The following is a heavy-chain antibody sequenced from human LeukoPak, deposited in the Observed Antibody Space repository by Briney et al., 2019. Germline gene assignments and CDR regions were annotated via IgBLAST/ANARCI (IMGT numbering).Heavy chain of an antibody. CDR2: ISAYNGNT. J-gene: IGHJ4*02. Sequence: ASVKVSCKASVYTFTSYGIRWVRQAPGQGLEWMGWISAYNGNTNYAQKLQGRVTMTTDTSTSTAYMELRSLRSDDTAVYYCAREGASGWSFDYWGQGTLVTVSS. CDR3: AREGASGWSFDY. V-gene: IGHV1-18*01. CDR1: VYTFTSYG. D-gene: IGHD6-19*01.